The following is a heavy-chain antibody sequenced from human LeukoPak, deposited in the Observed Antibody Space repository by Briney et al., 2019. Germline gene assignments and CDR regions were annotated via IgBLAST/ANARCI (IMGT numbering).Heavy chain of an antibody. D-gene: IGHD3-22*01. CDR2: ISVSGNT. CDR3: ATYDSSGYYSHYFDY. V-gene: IGHV3-23*01. CDR1: GFTLSSYA. Sequence: GGSLRLSCAASGFTLSSYAMSWVRQAPGKGLEWVSAISVSGNTYHADSVKGRFTISRDNSKNTLYLQMNSLRAEDTAVYYCATYDSSGYYSHYFDYWGQGTLVTVSS. J-gene: IGHJ4*02.